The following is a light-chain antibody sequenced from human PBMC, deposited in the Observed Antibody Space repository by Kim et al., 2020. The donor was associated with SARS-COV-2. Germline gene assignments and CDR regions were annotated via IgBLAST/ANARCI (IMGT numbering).Light chain of an antibody. CDR1: ALPKQY. CDR2: KDS. CDR3: QSADSSGTYVV. Sequence: ELTQPPSVSVSPGQTARITCSGDALPKQYAYWYQQKPGQAPVLVIYKDSERPSGIPERFSGSSSGTTVTLTISGVQAEDEADYYCQSADSSGTYVVFG. V-gene: IGLV3-25*03. J-gene: IGLJ2*01.